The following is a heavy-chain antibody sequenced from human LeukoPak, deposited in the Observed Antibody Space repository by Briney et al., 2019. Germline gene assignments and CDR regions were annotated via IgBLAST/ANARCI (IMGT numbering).Heavy chain of an antibody. Sequence: PGGSLRLSCAASGFTFSSYAMSWVRQAPGKGLEWVSVIYSGGNTYYADSVKGRFTISRDNSKNTLYLQMNSLRVEDTAVYYCAKGGNYYGSGTYFSPRWFDPWGQGTLVTVSS. CDR1: GFTFSSYA. CDR2: IYSGGNT. V-gene: IGHV3-66*01. CDR3: AKGGNYYGSGTYFSPRWFDP. D-gene: IGHD3-10*01. J-gene: IGHJ5*02.